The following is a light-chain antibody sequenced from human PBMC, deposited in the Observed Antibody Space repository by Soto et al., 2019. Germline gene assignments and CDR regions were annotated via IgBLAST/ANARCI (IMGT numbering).Light chain of an antibody. CDR3: QQYGSSPPAT. CDR1: PSVSSNY. CDR2: AAS. J-gene: IGKJ4*01. Sequence: EIVLTQSPGTLSLSPGERATLSCRASPSVSSNYLAWYQQKPGQAPRLLIYAASDRATGTPDRFSGSGSGPDFTLTITRLEPDDFAVYYCQQYGSSPPATFGGGTKGEI. V-gene: IGKV3-20*01.